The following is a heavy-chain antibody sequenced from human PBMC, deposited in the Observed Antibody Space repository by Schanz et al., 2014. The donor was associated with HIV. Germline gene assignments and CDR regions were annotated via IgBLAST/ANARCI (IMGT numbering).Heavy chain of an antibody. D-gene: IGHD6-6*01. CDR3: ASTIYPYSSSSDYYYGMDV. J-gene: IGHJ6*02. Sequence: QVQLVESGGGVVQPGRSLRLSCAASGFTFSTYGMHWVRQAPGKGLDWVAVIWYDGSNKYYADSVKGRFTISRDNSKKTLYLQMNSLRAEDTAVYYCASTIYPYSSSSDYYYGMDVWGQGTTVSVSS. V-gene: IGHV3-33*08. CDR2: IWYDGSNK. CDR1: GFTFSTYG.